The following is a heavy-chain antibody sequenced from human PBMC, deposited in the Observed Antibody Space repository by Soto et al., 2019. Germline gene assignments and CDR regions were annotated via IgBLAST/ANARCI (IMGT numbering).Heavy chain of an antibody. D-gene: IGHD5-18*01. CDR2: IWYDGSNK. CDR1: GFTFSSYG. CDR3: ARDGGYSYGYGDY. Sequence: QVQLVESGGGVVQPGRSLRLSCAASGFTFSSYGMHWVRQAPGKGLEWVAVIWYDGSNKYYADSVKGRFTISRDNSKNTLYLQLNSLRAEDTAVYNCARDGGYSYGYGDYWGQGTLVTVSS. V-gene: IGHV3-33*01. J-gene: IGHJ4*02.